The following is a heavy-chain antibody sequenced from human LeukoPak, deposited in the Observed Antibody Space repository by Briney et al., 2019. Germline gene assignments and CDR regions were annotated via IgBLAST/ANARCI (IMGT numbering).Heavy chain of an antibody. CDR2: FDPEDGET. J-gene: IGHJ4*02. CDR1: GYTLTELS. D-gene: IGHD3-16*02. V-gene: IGHV1-24*01. Sequence: GASVKVSCKVSGYTLTELSMHWGRQAPGKGLEWMGGFDPEDGETIYAQKFQGRVTMTEDTSTDTAYMELSSLRSEDTAVYYCATMPPRGRGAIRYYFDYWGQGTLVTVSS. CDR3: ATMPPRGRGAIRYYFDY.